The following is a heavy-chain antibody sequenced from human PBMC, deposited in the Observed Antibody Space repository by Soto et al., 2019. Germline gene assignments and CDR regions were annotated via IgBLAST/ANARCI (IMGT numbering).Heavy chain of an antibody. V-gene: IGHV3-33*06. CDR2: IWYDGSNK. Sequence: QVQLVESGGGVVQPGRSLRLSCAASGFTFSSYGMHWVRQAPGKGLEWVAVIWYDGSNKYYADSVKGRFTISRDNSKNTLYLQMNSLRAEELAVYYCAKPYYDFWSGHVSDYYYGMDVWGQGTTVTVSS. CDR1: GFTFSSYG. J-gene: IGHJ6*02. D-gene: IGHD3-3*01. CDR3: AKPYYDFWSGHVSDYYYGMDV.